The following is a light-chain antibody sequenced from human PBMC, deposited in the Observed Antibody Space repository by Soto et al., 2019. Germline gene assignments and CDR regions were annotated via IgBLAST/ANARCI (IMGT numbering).Light chain of an antibody. J-gene: IGLJ1*01. CDR3: SSYSGTNYHYV. Sequence: QSALTQPPSASGSFGQSVTISCTGTSSDVGGYNYVSWYQQYPGKAPKLMIYEVSERPSGVPDRFSGSKSGNTASLTVSGPQADDEADYYCSSYSGTNYHYVFGTGTKLTVL. CDR2: EVS. V-gene: IGLV2-8*01. CDR1: SSDVGGYNY.